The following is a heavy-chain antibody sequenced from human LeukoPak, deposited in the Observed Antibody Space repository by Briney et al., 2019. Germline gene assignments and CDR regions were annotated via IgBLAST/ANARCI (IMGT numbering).Heavy chain of an antibody. Sequence: GGSLRLSCVASGFTFSGFSMNWVRQAPGKGLEWVSTISTSGGATYYADSVKGRFTISRDNSKNTLYLQMNSLSAEDTAVYYCAKDLSSHSSNFDYWGQGTLVTVSS. CDR1: GFTFSGFS. CDR3: AKDLSSHSSNFDY. J-gene: IGHJ4*02. V-gene: IGHV3-23*01. CDR2: ISTSGGAT. D-gene: IGHD2-15*01.